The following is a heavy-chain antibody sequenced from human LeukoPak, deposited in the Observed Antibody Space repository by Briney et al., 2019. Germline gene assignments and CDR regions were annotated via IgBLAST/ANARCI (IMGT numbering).Heavy chain of an antibody. Sequence: SQTLSLTCTVSGGSISSGDYYWSWIRQPPGKGLEWIGSIYYSGSTYYNPSLKSRVTISVDTSKNQFSLKLSSVTAADTAVYYCARESDYYDSSDTRDYWGQGALVTVSS. CDR2: IYYSGST. V-gene: IGHV4-30-4*08. J-gene: IGHJ4*02. D-gene: IGHD3-22*01. CDR1: GGSISSGDYY. CDR3: ARESDYYDSSDTRDY.